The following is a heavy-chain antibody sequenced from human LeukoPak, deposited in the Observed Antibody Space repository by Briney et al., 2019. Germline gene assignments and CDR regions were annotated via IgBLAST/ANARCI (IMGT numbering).Heavy chain of an antibody. CDR3: ARQISDYYYYYIDV. D-gene: IGHD3-10*01. J-gene: IGHJ6*03. V-gene: IGHV4-39*01. CDR1: GGSISSSHYY. CDR2: IYYSGTT. Sequence: PSETLSLTCTVSGGSISSSHYYWGWIRQTPGKGLEWIGTIYYSGTTYYNPSLESRATISEDTSKNQFSLTLRSVTAADTAVYYCARQISDYYYYYIDVWGKGTTVTFSS.